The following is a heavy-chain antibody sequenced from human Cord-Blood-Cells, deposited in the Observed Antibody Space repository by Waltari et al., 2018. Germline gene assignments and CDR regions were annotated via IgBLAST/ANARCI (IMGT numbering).Heavy chain of an antibody. CDR1: GFTFDDYA. CDR3: ARGGSGRDAFDI. D-gene: IGHD3-10*01. V-gene: IGHV3-43D*03. CDR2: ISWDGGST. J-gene: IGHJ3*02. Sequence: EVQLVESGGVVVQSGGSLRLSCAASGFTFDDYAMHWVRQAPGKGLEWVSLISWDGGSTYYADSVKGRFTISRDNSKNSLYLQMNSLRAEDTALYYCARGGSGRDAFDIWGQGTMVTVSS.